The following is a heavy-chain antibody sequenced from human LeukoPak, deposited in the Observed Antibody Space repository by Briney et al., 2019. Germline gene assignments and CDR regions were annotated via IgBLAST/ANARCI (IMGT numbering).Heavy chain of an antibody. Sequence: SGGSLGLSCAASGFTFSSYEMNWVRQAPGKGLEWVSYISSSGSTIYYADSVKGRFAISRDNSKNTLYLQMNSLRTEDTAVYYCAKDASRLGAYTSGWPGDAFDIWGQGTMVTVSS. CDR3: AKDASRLGAYTSGWPGDAFDI. CDR1: GFTFSSYE. J-gene: IGHJ3*02. CDR2: ISSSGSTI. V-gene: IGHV3-48*01. D-gene: IGHD6-19*01.